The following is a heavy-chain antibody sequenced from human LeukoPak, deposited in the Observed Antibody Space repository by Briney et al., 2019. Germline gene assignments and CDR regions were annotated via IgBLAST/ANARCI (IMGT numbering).Heavy chain of an antibody. CDR1: GFTFDDYA. CDR2: VSWNSGNI. V-gene: IGHV3-9*01. D-gene: IGHD2-15*01. CDR3: AKDMSAASFSFLGY. Sequence: GRSLRLSCAASGFTFDDYAMHWVRQAPGKGLEWVSGVSWNSGNIGYADSVKGRFTISRDNAKSSLYLQMNSLRAEDTALYYCAKDMSAASFSFLGYWGQGSLVTVSS. J-gene: IGHJ4*02.